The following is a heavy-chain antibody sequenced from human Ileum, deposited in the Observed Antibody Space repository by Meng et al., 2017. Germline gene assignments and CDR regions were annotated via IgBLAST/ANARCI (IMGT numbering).Heavy chain of an antibody. D-gene: IGHD3-10*01. CDR2: INHSGSS. V-gene: IGHV4-34*01. Sequence: LQQLWVGGLLKTSGSPSLASAVYGGCSSGYYWICWVQPPRKGRVWSGEINHSGSSNYNPSLKCQVTISVDTSKTQCSLKLSSVTAADTDVYYCARGRGLIWFGEWFDPWGQGTLVTVSS. J-gene: IGHJ5*02. CDR3: ARGRGLIWFGEWFDP. CDR1: GGCSSGYY.